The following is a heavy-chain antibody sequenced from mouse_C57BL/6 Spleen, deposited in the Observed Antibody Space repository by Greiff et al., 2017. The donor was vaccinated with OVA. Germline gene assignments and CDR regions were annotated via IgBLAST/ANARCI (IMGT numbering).Heavy chain of an antibody. CDR3: ARDDYDDGAWFAY. J-gene: IGHJ3*01. CDR1: GYSITSGYY. D-gene: IGHD2-4*01. CDR2: ISYDGSN. Sequence: EVKLQESGPGLVKPSQSLSLTCSVTGYSITSGYYWNWIRQFPGNKLEWMGYISYDGSNNYNPSLKNRISITRDTSKNQFFLKLNSVTTEDTATYYCARDDYDDGAWFAYWGQGTLVTVSA. V-gene: IGHV3-6*01.